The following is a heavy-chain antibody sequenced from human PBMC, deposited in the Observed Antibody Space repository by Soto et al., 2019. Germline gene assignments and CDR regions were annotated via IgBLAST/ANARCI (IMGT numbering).Heavy chain of an antibody. CDR3: ASSFTVPAAIDY. J-gene: IGHJ4*02. Sequence: ASVKVSCKASGYTFTSYAMHWVRQAPGQRLEWMGWINARNGNTKYSQKFQGRVTITSDTSASTAYMELSSLRSEDTAVYYCASSFTVPAAIDYWGQGTLVTVSS. CDR2: INARNGNT. CDR1: GYTFTSYA. V-gene: IGHV1-3*01. D-gene: IGHD2-2*02.